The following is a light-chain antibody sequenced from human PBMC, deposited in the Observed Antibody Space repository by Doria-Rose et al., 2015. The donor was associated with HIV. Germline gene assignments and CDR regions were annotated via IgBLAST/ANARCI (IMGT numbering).Light chain of an antibody. V-gene: IGKV4-1*01. J-gene: IGKJ3*01. Sequence: DIRVTQSPESLGMSLGERATLNCKSNQSLLYTSKNYLAWYQQKPGQPPKLSIYWASTWQSGVPARFSGSGSGTDFTLTISSLEAEDVAVYYCQQYYDTPSFGPGTTVDIK. CDR2: WAS. CDR3: QQYYDTPS. CDR1: QSLLYTSKNY.